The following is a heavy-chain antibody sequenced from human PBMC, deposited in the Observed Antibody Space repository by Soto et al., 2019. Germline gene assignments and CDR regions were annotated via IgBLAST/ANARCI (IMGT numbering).Heavy chain of an antibody. CDR1: CGSISNYY. CDR2: IYYSGST. Sequence: SETLSLTCTVSCGSISNYYWNWIRQPPGKGLEWIAYIYYSGSTNYNPSLKSRVTISVDTSKNQFSLKLNSVTAADTAVYYCARDPGITGTTDCFNYWGQGTLVTVSS. D-gene: IGHD1-7*01. J-gene: IGHJ4*02. CDR3: ARDPGITGTTDCFNY. V-gene: IGHV4-59*01.